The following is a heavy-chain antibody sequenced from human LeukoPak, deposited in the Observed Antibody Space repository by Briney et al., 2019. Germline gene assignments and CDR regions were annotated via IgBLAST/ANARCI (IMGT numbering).Heavy chain of an antibody. J-gene: IGHJ4*02. CDR1: GGSISSSSYY. CDR2: IYYSGST. CDR3: ARRVAYCGGDCYHFDY. D-gene: IGHD2-21*02. Sequence: KPSETLSLTCTVSGGSISSSSYYWGWIRQPPGKGLAWIWSIYYSGSTYYNPSLKSRFTISVDTSKNQFSLKLSSVTAADTAVYYCARRVAYCGGDCYHFDYWGQGTLVTVSS. V-gene: IGHV4-39*01.